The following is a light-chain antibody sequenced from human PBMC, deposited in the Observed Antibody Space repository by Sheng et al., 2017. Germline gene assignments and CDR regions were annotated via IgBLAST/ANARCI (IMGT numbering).Light chain of an antibody. CDR3: QHYNNWPRT. Sequence: ILMTQSPAILSVSPGERATLSCRASQSVSTNLAWYQQKPGQAPRLLIDGASNRATGTPARFSGSGSGTEFTLTINSLQSEDFAVYYCQHYNNWPRTFGQGTERWKSN. V-gene: IGKV3-15*01. CDR1: QSVSTN. J-gene: IGKJ1*01. CDR2: GAS.